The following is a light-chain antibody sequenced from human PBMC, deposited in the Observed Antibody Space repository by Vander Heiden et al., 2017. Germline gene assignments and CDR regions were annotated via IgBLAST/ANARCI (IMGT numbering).Light chain of an antibody. CDR3: QQYYSYPPT. J-gene: IGKJ2*01. CDR2: AAS. CDR1: PGITTY. Sequence: AIRLTQSPSSLSASTGDRLTITCRAVPGITTYLAWYQQKPGKAPKLLIYAASTLQGGVPSRFSGSGSGTDFTLTVSRLQSEDFATYYCQQYYSYPPTFGQGTKLEIK. V-gene: IGKV1-8*01.